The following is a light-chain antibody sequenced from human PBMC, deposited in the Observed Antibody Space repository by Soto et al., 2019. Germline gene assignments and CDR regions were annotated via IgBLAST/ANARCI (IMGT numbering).Light chain of an antibody. V-gene: IGKV3-15*01. CDR1: QSVTNN. CDR3: QQYNSWPRT. CDR2: DAS. Sequence: EIVMTQSPATLSVSPGERATLSCRASQSVTNNLAWYQQKPGQAPRLLIYDASTRATGFPARFSGSGSGTEFTLTISSLQSEDSAVYYCQQYNSWPRTFGHGTKVLIK. J-gene: IGKJ1*01.